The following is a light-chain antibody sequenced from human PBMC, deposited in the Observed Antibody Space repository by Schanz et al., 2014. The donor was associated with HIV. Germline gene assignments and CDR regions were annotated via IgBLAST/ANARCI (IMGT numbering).Light chain of an antibody. V-gene: IGKV3-20*01. CDR3: QQYNNWPPLT. CDR2: GAS. CDR1: QSVSSSY. Sequence: EIELTQSPGTLSLSPGERATLSCRASQSVSSSYLAWYQQKPGQAPRLLIYGASSRATGIPDRFSGSGSGKEFTLTISSLQSEDFAVYYCQQYNNWPPLTFGGGTKVEIK. J-gene: IGKJ4*01.